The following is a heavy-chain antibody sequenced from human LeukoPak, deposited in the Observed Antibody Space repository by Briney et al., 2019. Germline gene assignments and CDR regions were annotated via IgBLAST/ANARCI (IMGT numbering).Heavy chain of an antibody. J-gene: IGHJ6*03. CDR3: ARIHFQFYYMDV. Sequence: SETLSLTCIVSGGSIGGADYSISSGGYYWSWVRQPPGKGLEWIGHIFHRGSTYYNPSLKSRVTIAVDRPKNQVSLKLMSMTAADTAVYYCARIHFQFYYMDVWGKGTTVTVSS. V-gene: IGHV4-30-2*01. CDR1: GGSIGGADYSISSGGYY. CDR2: IFHRGST. D-gene: IGHD2/OR15-2a*01.